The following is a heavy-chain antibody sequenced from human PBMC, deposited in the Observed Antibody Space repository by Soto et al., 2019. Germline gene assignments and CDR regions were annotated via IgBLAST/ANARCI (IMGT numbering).Heavy chain of an antibody. Sequence: PGGSLRLSCAASGFTFRDYYMSWVRQAPGKGLEWVSYISTDGTTMYYADSVKGRFSVSRDNAKNSLYLQMHSLTSDDTAVYFCATYYFGSGSYYRFDNWGQGTLVTVSS. CDR3: ATYYFGSGSYYRFDN. CDR2: ISTDGTTM. V-gene: IGHV3-11*01. D-gene: IGHD3-10*01. CDR1: GFTFRDYY. J-gene: IGHJ4*02.